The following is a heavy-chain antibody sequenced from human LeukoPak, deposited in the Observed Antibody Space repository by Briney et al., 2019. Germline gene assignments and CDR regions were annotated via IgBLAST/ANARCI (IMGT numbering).Heavy chain of an antibody. V-gene: IGHV1-18*01. CDR2: ISAYNGNT. J-gene: IGHJ2*01. CDR3: ARLPLTVTRDWYFDL. Sequence: PVASVKVSCKASGYSFSTYGITWVRQAPGQGLEWMGWISAYNGNTNYAQKLQGRVTMTTDTSTSTAYMELRSLRSDDTAVYYCARLPLTVTRDWYFDLWGRGTLVTVSS. D-gene: IGHD4-17*01. CDR1: GYSFSTYG.